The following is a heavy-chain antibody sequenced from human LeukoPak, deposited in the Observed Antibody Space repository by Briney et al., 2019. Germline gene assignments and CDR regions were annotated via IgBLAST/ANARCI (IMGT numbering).Heavy chain of an antibody. CDR3: AKGVPYGSGSYYNPKYYYYMDV. Sequence: GGSLRLSCAASGFTFDGYAMYWVRQAPGKGLEWVSLISGDGGSTYYADSVKGRFTISRDNSKNSLSLQMSSLRTEDTALYYCAKGVPYGSGSYYNPKYYYYMDVWGKGTTVTVSS. CDR1: GFTFDGYA. D-gene: IGHD3-10*01. CDR2: ISGDGGST. V-gene: IGHV3-43*02. J-gene: IGHJ6*03.